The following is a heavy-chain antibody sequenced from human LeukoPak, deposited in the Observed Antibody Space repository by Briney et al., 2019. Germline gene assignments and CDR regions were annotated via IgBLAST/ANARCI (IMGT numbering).Heavy chain of an antibody. J-gene: IGHJ4*02. CDR1: GFTFSSYA. V-gene: IGHV3-23*01. Sequence: GGSLRLSCAASGFTFSSYAMSWVRQAPGKGLEWVSAISGSGGSTYYADSVKGRFTISRDNSKNTLYLQMNGLRAEDTAVYYCAKLGDIKYYYGSGSYQNWGQGTLVTVSS. D-gene: IGHD3-10*01. CDR3: AKLGDIKYYYGSGSYQN. CDR2: ISGSGGST.